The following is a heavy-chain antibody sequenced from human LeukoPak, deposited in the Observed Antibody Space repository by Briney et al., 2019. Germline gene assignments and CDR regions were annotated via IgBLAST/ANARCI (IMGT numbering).Heavy chain of an antibody. CDR3: AKDLKAGYYYDSSAPGGI. V-gene: IGHV3-33*06. CDR1: GFTFSSYA. Sequence: PGGSLRLSCAASGFTFSSYAMSWARQAPGKGLEWVAVIWYDGSNKYYADSVKGRFTISRDNSKNTLYLQMNSLRAEDTAVYYCAKDLKAGYYYDSSAPGGIWGQGTMVTVSS. CDR2: IWYDGSNK. J-gene: IGHJ3*02. D-gene: IGHD3-22*01.